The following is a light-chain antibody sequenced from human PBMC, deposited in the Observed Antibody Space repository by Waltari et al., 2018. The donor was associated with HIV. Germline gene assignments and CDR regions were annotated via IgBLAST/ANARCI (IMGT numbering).Light chain of an antibody. CDR2: EYN. Sequence: FILTQPHSVSESPGKTVIISCTRNSGDIASKYGPWYPQRPGTAPPPVIYEYNRKPSRVPDRFSGSIDSASNSAFLTISGLKTEDEAAYYCQSYDYTIQVFGGGTKLTVL. CDR3: QSYDYTIQV. CDR1: SGDIASKY. J-gene: IGLJ3*02. V-gene: IGLV6-57*04.